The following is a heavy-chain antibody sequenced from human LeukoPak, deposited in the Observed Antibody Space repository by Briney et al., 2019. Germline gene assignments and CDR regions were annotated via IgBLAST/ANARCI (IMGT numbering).Heavy chain of an antibody. Sequence: SETLSLTCAVYGGSFSGYYWSWIRQPPGKGLEWIGEINHSGSTNYNPSLKSRVTISVDTSKNQFSLKLSSVTAADTAVYYCARVDGDEYNYIWGSYRQTATGLYFDYWGQGTLVTVSS. CDR3: ARVDGDEYNYIWGSYRQTATGLYFDY. J-gene: IGHJ4*02. CDR1: GGSFSGYY. V-gene: IGHV4-34*01. D-gene: IGHD3-16*02. CDR2: INHSGST.